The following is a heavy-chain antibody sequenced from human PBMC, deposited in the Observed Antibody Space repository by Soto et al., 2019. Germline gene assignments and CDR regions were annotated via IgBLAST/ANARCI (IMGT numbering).Heavy chain of an antibody. CDR2: IYWNDDK. D-gene: IGHD1-1*01. J-gene: IGHJ3*02. CDR3: ARGLATLPVFAFDI. Sequence: QITLKGSGPTLVKPTQTLTLTCTLSGISLSTSGVGLGWIRQTPGKALEWLALIYWNDDKHYRPSLKSRLTITNDTSKNQAILTMTNMDTVDTATYYCARGLATLPVFAFDIWGQGTVVTVSS. CDR1: GISLSTSGVG. V-gene: IGHV2-5*01.